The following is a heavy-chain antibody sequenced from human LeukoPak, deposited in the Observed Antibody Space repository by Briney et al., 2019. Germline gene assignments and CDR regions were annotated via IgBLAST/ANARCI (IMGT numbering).Heavy chain of an antibody. V-gene: IGHV3-23*01. D-gene: IGHD2-2*01. CDR2: ISGSGGST. J-gene: IGHJ4*02. Sequence: PGGSLRLSCAASGFTFSSYAMSWVRQAPGKGLEWVSAISGSGGSTYYADSVKGRFTISRDNSKNTLYLQMNSPRAEDTAVYYCAKDPSAFKVPAAADYWGQGTLVTVSS. CDR1: GFTFSSYA. CDR3: AKDPSAFKVPAAADY.